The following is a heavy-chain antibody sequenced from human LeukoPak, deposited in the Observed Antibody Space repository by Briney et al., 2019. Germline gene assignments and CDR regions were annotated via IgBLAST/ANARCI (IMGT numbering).Heavy chain of an antibody. D-gene: IGHD3-22*01. CDR2: IYYSGST. J-gene: IGHJ4*02. Sequence: PSETLSLTCTVSGGPISSGDYYWSWIRQPPGKGLEWIGYIYYSGSTYYNPSLKSRVTISIDTSENQFSLKLNSVTAADTAVYYCARDSSAVGRTDCWGQGTLVTVSS. CDR1: GGPISSGDYY. CDR3: ARDSSAVGRTDC. V-gene: IGHV4-30-4*01.